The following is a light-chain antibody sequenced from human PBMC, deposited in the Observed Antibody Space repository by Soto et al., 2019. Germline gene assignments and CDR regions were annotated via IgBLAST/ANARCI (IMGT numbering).Light chain of an antibody. CDR2: DVS. Sequence: QSALTQPRSVSGSPGQSVTISCTGTSSDVGAYNFVSWYQQHPGRVPKLMIYDVSRRPSGVPDRFSGSKSGSTASLTISGLQADYEADYNRCLYAGSYTLVFGGGTKLTVL. V-gene: IGLV2-11*01. J-gene: IGLJ3*02. CDR1: SSDVGAYNF. CDR3: CLYAGSYTLV.